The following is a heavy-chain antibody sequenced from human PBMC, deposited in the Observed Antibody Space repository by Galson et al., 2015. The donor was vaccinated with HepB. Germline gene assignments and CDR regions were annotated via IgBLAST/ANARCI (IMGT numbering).Heavy chain of an antibody. D-gene: IGHD4-17*01. CDR1: GFTFNSYG. CDR2: ISYDETNK. V-gene: IGHV3-30*03. Sequence: SLRLSCAASGFTFNSYGMHWVRQAPGKGLEWVAGISYDETNKYYADSVKGRFTISRDNSKNTLYLQMNSLRAEDTAVYYCARVAAADYGDHAHFDYWGQGTLVTVSS. J-gene: IGHJ4*02. CDR3: ARVAAADYGDHAHFDY.